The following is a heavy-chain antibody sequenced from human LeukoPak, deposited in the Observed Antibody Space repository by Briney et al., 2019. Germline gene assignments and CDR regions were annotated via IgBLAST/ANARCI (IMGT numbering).Heavy chain of an antibody. D-gene: IGHD1-26*01. CDR3: AKGRGSPYYFEY. J-gene: IGHJ4*02. CDR1: GFTFSSFA. Sequence: PGGSLRLSCAASGFTFSSFAMTWVRQAPGKGLEWVSAISGSGASTYNADSVKGRFTISRDNSKNTLYLQMNSLRAEDTAVYYCAKGRGSPYYFEYWGQGTLVTVSS. V-gene: IGHV3-23*01. CDR2: ISGSGAST.